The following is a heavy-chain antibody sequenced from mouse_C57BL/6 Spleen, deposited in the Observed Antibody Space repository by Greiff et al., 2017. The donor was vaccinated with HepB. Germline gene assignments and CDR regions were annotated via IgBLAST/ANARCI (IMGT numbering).Heavy chain of an antibody. J-gene: IGHJ3*01. V-gene: IGHV5-9*01. D-gene: IGHD2-1*01. CDR2: ISGGGGNT. CDR3: ARQNGNSAWFAY. Sequence: EVQLVESGGGLVKPGGSLKLSCAASGFTFSSYTMSWVRQTPEKRLEWVATISGGGGNTYYPDRMKGRFTISRDNAKNTLYLQMSSLRSEDTALYNCARQNGNSAWFAYWGQGTLVTVSA. CDR1: GFTFSSYT.